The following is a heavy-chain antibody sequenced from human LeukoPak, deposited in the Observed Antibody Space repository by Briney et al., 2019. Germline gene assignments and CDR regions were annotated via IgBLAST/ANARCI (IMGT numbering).Heavy chain of an antibody. CDR1: GFTFSSYS. CDR2: ISSSSSYI. Sequence: GGSLRLSCAASGFTFSSYSMNWVRQAPGKGLEWVSSISSSSSYIYYADSVKGRFTISRDNAKNSLYLQMNSLRAEDTAVYYCARPLRDIVVVPAAIPAFDIWGQGTMVTVSS. D-gene: IGHD2-2*02. J-gene: IGHJ3*02. CDR3: ARPLRDIVVVPAAIPAFDI. V-gene: IGHV3-21*01.